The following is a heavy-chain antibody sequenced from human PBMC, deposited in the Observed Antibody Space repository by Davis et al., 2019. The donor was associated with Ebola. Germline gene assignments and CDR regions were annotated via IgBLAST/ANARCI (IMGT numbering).Heavy chain of an antibody. V-gene: IGHV4-34*01. D-gene: IGHD2-2*01. CDR3: ARVTIPYAFDI. J-gene: IGHJ3*02. CDR1: GGSFSGYY. Sequence: MPSETLSLTCAVYGGSFSGYYWSWIRQPPGKGLEWIGEINHSGSTNYNPSLKSRVTISVDTSKNQFSLKLSSVTAADTAVYYCARVTIPYAFDIWGQGTMVTVSS. CDR2: INHSGST.